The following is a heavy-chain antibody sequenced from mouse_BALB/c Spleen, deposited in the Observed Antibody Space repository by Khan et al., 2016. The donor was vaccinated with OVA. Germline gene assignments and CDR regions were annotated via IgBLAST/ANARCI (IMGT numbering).Heavy chain of an antibody. CDR3: ARQPYYHYNIMDY. D-gene: IGHD2-10*01. Sequence: VQLQESGPGLVAPSQSLSITCTISGFSLTNYGVHWVRQPPGKGLEWLVVIWRDGSTTYNSALKSRLTISKDNSKRQVFLKMNSLQTDDTGMYFCARQPYYHYNIMDYWGQGTSVTVSS. CDR2: IWRDGST. V-gene: IGHV2-6-1*01. CDR1: GFSLTNYG. J-gene: IGHJ4*01.